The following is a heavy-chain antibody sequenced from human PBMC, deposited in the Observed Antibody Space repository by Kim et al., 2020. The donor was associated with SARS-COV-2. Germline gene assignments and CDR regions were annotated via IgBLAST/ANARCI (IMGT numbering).Heavy chain of an antibody. J-gene: IGHJ4*02. V-gene: IGHV3-30*18. CDR2: ISYDGSNK. D-gene: IGHD3-16*01. CDR3: AKRGTYDYVWGGGYFDY. CDR1: GFTFSSYG. Sequence: GGSLRLSCAASGFTFSSYGMHWVRQAPGKGLEWVAVISYDGSNKYYADSVKGRFTISRDNSKNTLYLQMNSLRAEDTAVYYCAKRGTYDYVWGGGYFDYWGQGTLVTVSS.